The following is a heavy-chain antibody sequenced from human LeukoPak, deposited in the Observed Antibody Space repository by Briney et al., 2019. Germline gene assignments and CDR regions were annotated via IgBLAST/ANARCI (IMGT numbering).Heavy chain of an antibody. D-gene: IGHD5-12*01. Sequence: SETLSLTCAVYGGSFSGYYWSWIRQPPGKGLEWIGEINHSGSTNYNPSLKSRVTISVDTSKSQFSLKLSSVTAADTAVYYCARSLPWLRRGYFDYWGQGTLVTVSS. CDR2: INHSGST. CDR3: ARSLPWLRRGYFDY. CDR1: GGSFSGYY. V-gene: IGHV4-34*01. J-gene: IGHJ4*02.